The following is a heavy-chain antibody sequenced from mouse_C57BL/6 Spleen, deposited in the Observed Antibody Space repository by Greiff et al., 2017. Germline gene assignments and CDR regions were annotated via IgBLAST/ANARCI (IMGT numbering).Heavy chain of an antibody. CDR1: GYTFTSYW. D-gene: IGHD1-1*01. CDR3: ARGDYYGSSSYYYAMGY. J-gene: IGHJ4*01. Sequence: VQLQQPGAELVMPGASVKLSCKASGYTFTSYWMHWVKQRPGQGLEWIGEIDPSDSYTNYNQKFKGKSTLTVDKSSSTAYMQLSSLTSEDSAVYYCARGDYYGSSSYYYAMGYWGQGTSVTVAS. CDR2: IDPSDSYT. V-gene: IGHV1-69*01.